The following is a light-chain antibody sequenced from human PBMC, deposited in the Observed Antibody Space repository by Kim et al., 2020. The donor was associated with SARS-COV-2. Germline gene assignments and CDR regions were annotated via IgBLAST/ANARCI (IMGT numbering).Light chain of an antibody. CDR3: ETWDSNTRV. CDR2: LEGSGSY. CDR1: SGHSSYI. J-gene: IGLJ3*02. V-gene: IGLV4-60*03. Sequence: SGKLTCTLSSGHSSYIIAWHQQQPGKAPRYLMKLEGSGSYNKGSGVPDRFSGSSSGADRYLTISNLQSEDEADYYCETWDSNTRVFGGGTKLTVL.